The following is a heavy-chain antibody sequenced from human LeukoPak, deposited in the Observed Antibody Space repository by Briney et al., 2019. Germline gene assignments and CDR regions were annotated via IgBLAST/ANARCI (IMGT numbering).Heavy chain of an antibody. V-gene: IGHV3-74*01. CDR2: INIDGSTT. J-gene: IGHJ3*02. CDR1: EFTFSRYW. D-gene: IGHD1-26*01. CDR3: AKDLWGASYVGGDAFDI. Sequence: GGSLRLSCVDSEFTFSRYWMHWVRQAPGEGLVWVSRINIDGSTTNYADSVKGRFTISRDNSKNTLYLQMNSLRAEDTAVYYCAKDLWGASYVGGDAFDIWGQGTMVTVSS.